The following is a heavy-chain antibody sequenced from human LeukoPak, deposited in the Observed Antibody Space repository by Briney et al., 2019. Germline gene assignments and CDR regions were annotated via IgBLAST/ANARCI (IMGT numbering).Heavy chain of an antibody. D-gene: IGHD5-18*01. CDR3: AKDSKRGYSYGYYYYYMDV. CDR2: ISYDGSNK. V-gene: IGHV3-30*18. J-gene: IGHJ6*03. CDR1: GFTFSSYG. Sequence: GGSLRLSCAASGFTFSSYGMHWVRQAPGKGLEWVAVISYDGSNKYYADSVKGRFTISRDNSKNTLYLQMNSLRAEDTAVYYCAKDSKRGYSYGYYYYYMDVWGKGTTVTISS.